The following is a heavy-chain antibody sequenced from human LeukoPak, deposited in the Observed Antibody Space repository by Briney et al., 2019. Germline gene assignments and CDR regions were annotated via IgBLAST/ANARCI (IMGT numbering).Heavy chain of an antibody. Sequence: HPGGSLRLSCAASGFTFSSYAMSWVRQAPGKGLEWVSAISGSGGSTYYADSVKGRFTISRDNSKNTLYLQMNSLRAEDTAVYYCAKDQTEVAGTFVAYWGQGTLVTVSS. J-gene: IGHJ4*02. CDR2: ISGSGGST. V-gene: IGHV3-23*01. D-gene: IGHD6-19*01. CDR1: GFTFSSYA. CDR3: AKDQTEVAGTFVAY.